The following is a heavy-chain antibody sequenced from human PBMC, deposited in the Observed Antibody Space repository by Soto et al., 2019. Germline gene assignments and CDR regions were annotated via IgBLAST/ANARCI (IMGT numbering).Heavy chain of an antibody. CDR1: GGSISRGGYS. V-gene: IGHV4-30-2*01. J-gene: IGHJ5*02. CDR3: ARQNRAIFGVVSNWFDP. Sequence: SETLSLTCAVSGGSISRGGYSWSWIRQPPGKGLEWIGYIYHSGSTYYNPSLKSRVTISVDRSKNQFSLKLSSVTAADTAVYYCARQNRAIFGVVSNWFDPWGQGTLVTVSS. D-gene: IGHD3-3*01. CDR2: IYHSGST.